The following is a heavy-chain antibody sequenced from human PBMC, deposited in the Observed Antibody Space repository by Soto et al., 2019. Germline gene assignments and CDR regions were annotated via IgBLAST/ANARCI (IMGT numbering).Heavy chain of an antibody. V-gene: IGHV3-23*01. D-gene: IGHD2-2*01. Sequence: EVQLLESGGGLVQPGGSLRLSCAASGFTFSSYAMSWVRQAPGKGLEWVSAISGSGGSTYYADSVKGRFTISRDNSKNTLYLQMNSLRAEDTAVYYCANLYCSSTSCYSSLWGYYYGMDVWGQGTTVTVSS. J-gene: IGHJ6*02. CDR3: ANLYCSSTSCYSSLWGYYYGMDV. CDR2: ISGSGGST. CDR1: GFTFSSYA.